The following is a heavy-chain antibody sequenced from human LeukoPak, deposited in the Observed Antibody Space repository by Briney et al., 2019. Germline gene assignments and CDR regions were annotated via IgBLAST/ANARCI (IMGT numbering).Heavy chain of an antibody. CDR1: GFTFSSYA. Sequence: GGSLRLSCAASGFTFSSYAMSWVRQAPGKGLEWVSAISGSGGSTYYADSVKGRFTISRDNSKNTLYLQMNSLRAEDTAVYYCASYAQTYYYDSSGSKTPNWFDPWGQGTLVTVSS. V-gene: IGHV3-23*01. D-gene: IGHD3-22*01. CDR3: ASYAQTYYYDSSGSKTPNWFDP. CDR2: ISGSGGST. J-gene: IGHJ5*02.